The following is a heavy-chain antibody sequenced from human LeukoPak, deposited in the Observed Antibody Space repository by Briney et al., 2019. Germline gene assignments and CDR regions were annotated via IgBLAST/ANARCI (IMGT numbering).Heavy chain of an antibody. CDR1: GFTFSSYG. CDR3: ARDETGYIAAAAPPLNWFDP. J-gene: IGHJ5*02. V-gene: IGHV3-33*01. CDR2: IWYDGSNK. Sequence: GGSRRLSCAASGFTFSSYGMHWVRQAPGKGLEWVAVIWYDGSNKYYADSVKGRFTISRDNSKNTLYLQMNSLRAEDTAVYYCARDETGYIAAAAPPLNWFDPWGQGTLVTVSS. D-gene: IGHD6-13*01.